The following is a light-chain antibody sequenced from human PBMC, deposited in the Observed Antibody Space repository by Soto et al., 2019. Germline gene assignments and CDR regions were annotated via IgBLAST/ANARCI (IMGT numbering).Light chain of an antibody. V-gene: IGLV1-40*01. Sequence: QSVLTQPPSVSGAPGQRVTISCTGSSSNIGAGYDVHWYQPLPGTAPKLLIYGNSNRPSGVPDRFSGSKSGTSASLAITGLQAEDEADYYCQSYDSSLRGLFGGGTKLTVL. CDR1: SSNIGAGYD. CDR3: QSYDSSLRGL. CDR2: GNS. J-gene: IGLJ2*01.